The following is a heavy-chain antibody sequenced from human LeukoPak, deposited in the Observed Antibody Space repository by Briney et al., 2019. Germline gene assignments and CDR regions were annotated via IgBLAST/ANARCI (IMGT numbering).Heavy chain of an antibody. Sequence: GGSLRLSCAASGFTVSSNYMSWVRQAPGKGLEWVSVICSGDTTYYADSVKGRFTISRDNSKNTLYLQMNSLRAEDTAVYYCAGARDFDYWGQGTLVTVSS. CDR2: ICSGDTT. V-gene: IGHV3-53*01. CDR3: AGARDFDY. J-gene: IGHJ4*02. CDR1: GFTVSSNY.